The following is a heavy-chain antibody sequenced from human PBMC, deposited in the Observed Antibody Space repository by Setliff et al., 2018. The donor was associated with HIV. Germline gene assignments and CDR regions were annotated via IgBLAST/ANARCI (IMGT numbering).Heavy chain of an antibody. J-gene: IGHJ4*02. V-gene: IGHV1-2*02. D-gene: IGHD1-26*01. Sequence: ASVKVSCKASGYIFLNYDITWVRQAPGQGLEWMGWINPNTGATNYAQTFQGRVTVTRDTSIRTAYMDLSSLRSDDTALYYCARGPVGGTVDYWGQGTLVTVSS. CDR3: ARGPVGGTVDY. CDR1: GYIFLNYD. CDR2: INPNTGAT.